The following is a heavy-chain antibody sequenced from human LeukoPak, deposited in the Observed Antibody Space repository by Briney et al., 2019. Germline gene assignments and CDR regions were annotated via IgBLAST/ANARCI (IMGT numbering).Heavy chain of an antibody. CDR1: GFTFSSYA. V-gene: IGHV3-30*04. Sequence: PGGSLRLSCAASGFTFSSYAMHWVRQAPGKGLEWVAIISYDGSNKYYADSVKGRFTISRDNSKNTLYLQMNSLRAEDTALYYCARQHGAARDHFDYWGQGTLVTVSS. CDR3: ARQHGAARDHFDY. CDR2: ISYDGSNK. D-gene: IGHD6-6*01. J-gene: IGHJ4*02.